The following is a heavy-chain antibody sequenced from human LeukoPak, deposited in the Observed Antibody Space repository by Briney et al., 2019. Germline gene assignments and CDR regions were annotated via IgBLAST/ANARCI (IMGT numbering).Heavy chain of an antibody. CDR1: GGSFSGYY. CDR2: INHSGST. V-gene: IGHV4-34*01. Sequence: PSETLSLTCAVYGGSFSGYYWSWIRQPPGKGLEWIGEINHSGSTNYNPSLKSRVTISVDTSKNQFSLKLSSVTAADTAVYYCARVRLRGFYFDYWGQGTLVTVPS. CDR3: ARVRLRGFYFDY. D-gene: IGHD4-17*01. J-gene: IGHJ4*02.